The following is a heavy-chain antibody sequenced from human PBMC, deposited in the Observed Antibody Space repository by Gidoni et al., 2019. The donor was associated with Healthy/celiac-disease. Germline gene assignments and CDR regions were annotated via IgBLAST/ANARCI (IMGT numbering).Heavy chain of an antibody. CDR2: IYWDDDK. CDR1: GFSLSTSGVG. J-gene: IGHJ4*02. CDR3: ARLSGWYYFDY. Sequence: QITLKESGPTLVKPTQTLTLTCTFSGFSLSTSGVGVGWIRQPPGKALEWLALIYWDDDKRYSPSLKSRLTITKDTSKNQVVLTRTNMDPVDTATYYGARLSGWYYFDYWGQGTLVTVSS. D-gene: IGHD6-19*01. V-gene: IGHV2-5*02.